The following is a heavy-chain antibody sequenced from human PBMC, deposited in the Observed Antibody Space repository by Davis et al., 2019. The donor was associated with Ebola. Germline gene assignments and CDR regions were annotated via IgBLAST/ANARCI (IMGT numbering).Heavy chain of an antibody. J-gene: IGHJ4*02. Sequence: GESLKISCKGSGYSFTTYWIAWVRQTPAKGLEWMGIIYPGDSDTRYSPSFQGQVTISADKSISTAYLQWSSLKASDTAMYYCARQHDPEEDYWGQGTLVTVSS. CDR1: GYSFTTYW. CDR3: ARQHDPEEDY. D-gene: IGHD1-1*01. CDR2: IYPGDSDT. V-gene: IGHV5-51*01.